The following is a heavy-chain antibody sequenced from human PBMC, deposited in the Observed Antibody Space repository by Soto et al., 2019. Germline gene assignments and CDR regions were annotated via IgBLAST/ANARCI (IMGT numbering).Heavy chain of an antibody. CDR2: ISSSSSTI. CDR3: AKELRFLGPFDI. D-gene: IGHD3-3*01. J-gene: IGHJ3*02. V-gene: IGHV3-48*01. Sequence: GALRLSCTASGFTFSSYSMNWVRQAPGKGLEWVSYISSSSSTIYYADSVKGRFTISRDNAKNTLYLQMNSLRAEDTAVYYCAKELRFLGPFDIWGQGTMVTVSS. CDR1: GFTFSSYS.